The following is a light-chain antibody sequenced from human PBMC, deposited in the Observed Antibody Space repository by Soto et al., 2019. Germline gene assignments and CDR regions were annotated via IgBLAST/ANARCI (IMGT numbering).Light chain of an antibody. Sequence: DFQMTQSPSSLSASVGDRVTITCRASQGINNHLAWFQQKPGKVPKVLIYAASTLQSGVPSRFSGSGSGTDFTLTISSLQTQVISTYYIPSYNSAPPAGTFGGGTKVEIK. CDR3: PSYNSAPPAGT. CDR2: AAS. J-gene: IGKJ4*01. V-gene: IGKV1-27*01. CDR1: QGINNH.